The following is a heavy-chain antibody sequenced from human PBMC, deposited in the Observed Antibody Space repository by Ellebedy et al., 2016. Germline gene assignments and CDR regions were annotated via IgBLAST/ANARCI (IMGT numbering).Heavy chain of an antibody. D-gene: IGHD3-10*01. CDR3: ARGPITMVRGVIGMDV. J-gene: IGHJ6*02. Sequence: SETLSLXCTVSGDSISSRNYYWGWIRQPPGKGLEWIGSIYHTGNTYLNPSLKSRVTISVDTSKNQFSLKLSSVTAADTAVYYCARGPITMVRGVIGMDVWGQGTTVTVSS. CDR2: IYHTGNT. V-gene: IGHV4-39*07. CDR1: GDSISSRNYY.